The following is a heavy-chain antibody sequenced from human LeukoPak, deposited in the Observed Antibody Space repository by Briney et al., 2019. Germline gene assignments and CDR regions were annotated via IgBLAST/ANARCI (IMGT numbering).Heavy chain of an antibody. V-gene: IGHV4-59*11. D-gene: IGHD3-10*01. CDR2: AYFNGIT. CDR1: GVSIMRHF. J-gene: IGHJ4*02. Sequence: SETLSLTCTVSGVSIMRHFWSWIRQSPGQGLEWIGYAYFNGITNYNPSLKSRVTISVDTSKNQFSLRLSSVTAADTAVYYCARDEGAPGALDHWGQGTLVTVSS. CDR3: ARDEGAPGALDH.